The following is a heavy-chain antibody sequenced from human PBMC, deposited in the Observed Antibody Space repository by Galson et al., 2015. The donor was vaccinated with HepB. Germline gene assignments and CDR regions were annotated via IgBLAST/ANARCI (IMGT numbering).Heavy chain of an antibody. V-gene: IGHV3-33*01. Sequence: SLRLSCAASGFAFSDFGVHWVRQAPGKGLEWVALIWADRSTQHYADSVRGRLRISRDNSKNTVYLQMNSLRADDTAVYYCAREAHIAVAAFDSWGQGTLVTVSS. CDR3: AREAHIAVAAFDS. CDR1: GFAFSDFG. D-gene: IGHD2-21*01. J-gene: IGHJ4*02. CDR2: IWADRSTQ.